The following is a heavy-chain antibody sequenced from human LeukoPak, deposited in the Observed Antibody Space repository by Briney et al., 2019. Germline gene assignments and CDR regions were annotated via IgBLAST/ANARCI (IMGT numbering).Heavy chain of an antibody. CDR2: ISTYTGNT. CDR1: DYTFTSHG. D-gene: IGHD5-24*01. V-gene: IGHV1-18*01. CDR3: ARGWIEMPTVYFDY. J-gene: IGHJ4*02. Sequence: ASVKVSCKASDYTFTSHGISWVRQAPGQGLEWMGWISTYTGNTKYTQKLQGRVTMTADTSTRTAYMELRSLTSDDTAVYYCARGWIEMPTVYFDYWGQGTLVSVSS.